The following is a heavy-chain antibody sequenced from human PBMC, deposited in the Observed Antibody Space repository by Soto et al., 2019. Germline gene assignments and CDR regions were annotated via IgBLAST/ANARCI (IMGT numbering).Heavy chain of an antibody. D-gene: IGHD3-22*01. CDR3: ARSPTGRYDSLSGYFDY. J-gene: IGHJ4*02. CDR2: IIPIFGTA. CDR1: GGTFSSYA. Sequence: QVQLVQSGAEVKKPGSSVKVSCKASGGTFSSYAISWVRQAPGQGLEWMGGIIPIFGTANYAQKFQGRVTITADESTSTAYMELSSLRSEDTAVYYCARSPTGRYDSLSGYFDYWGQGTLVTVSS. V-gene: IGHV1-69*01.